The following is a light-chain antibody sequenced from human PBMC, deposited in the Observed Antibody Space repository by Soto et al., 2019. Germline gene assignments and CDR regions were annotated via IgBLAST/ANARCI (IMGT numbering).Light chain of an antibody. V-gene: IGKV1-5*03. J-gene: IGKJ3*01. Sequence: DIQMTQSPPTLSASVGDRVTITCRASQSISNWLAWYQQKPGKAPKLLIHKASSLESGVPSRFSGSGSGTEFTLTISSLQPDDFATYYCQQYGSSPRFTFGPGTKVDI. CDR2: KAS. CDR3: QQYGSSPRFT. CDR1: QSISNW.